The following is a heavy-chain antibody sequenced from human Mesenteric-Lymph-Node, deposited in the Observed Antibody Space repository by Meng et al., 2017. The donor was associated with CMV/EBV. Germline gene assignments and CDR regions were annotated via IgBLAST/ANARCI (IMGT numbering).Heavy chain of an antibody. J-gene: IGHJ4*02. D-gene: IGHD4-11*01. CDR3: AHRTFVTSVDY. CDR1: GFSFITSGVV. CDR2: IYWNDDK. V-gene: IGHV2-5*01. Sequence: CTFPGFSFITSGVVVSWVRQPPGKALEWLGFIYWNDDKRYSPSLRSRLTITSDTSKNQVILIMTNMDPVDTATYYCAHRTFVTSVDYWGQGTLVTVSS.